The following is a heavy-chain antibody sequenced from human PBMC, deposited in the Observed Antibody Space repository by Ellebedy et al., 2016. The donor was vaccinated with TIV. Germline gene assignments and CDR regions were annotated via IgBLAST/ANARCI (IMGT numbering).Heavy chain of an antibody. D-gene: IGHD3-10*01. CDR2: IDYSGST. CDR1: GGSISSGDYY. Sequence: MPSETLSLTCTVPGGSISSGDYYWSWIRPPPGKGLDWIGYIDYSGSTYYNPSLKSRVIISVDTSKNQFSLKPSSVTAADTAVYYCARARFGELFYYYNGMDFWGQGTTVTVS. V-gene: IGHV4-30-4*01. CDR3: ARARFGELFYYYNGMDF. J-gene: IGHJ6*02.